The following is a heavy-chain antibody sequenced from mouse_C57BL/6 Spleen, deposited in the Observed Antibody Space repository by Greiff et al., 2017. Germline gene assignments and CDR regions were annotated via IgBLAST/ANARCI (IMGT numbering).Heavy chain of an antibody. D-gene: IGHD3-3*01. CDR2: ISDGGSYT. J-gene: IGHJ2*01. CDR1: GFTFSSYA. V-gene: IGHV5-4*01. Sequence: EVMLVESGGGLVKPGGSLKLSCAASGFTFSSYAMSWVRQTPEKRLEWVATISDGGSYTYYPDNVKGRFTISRDNAKNNLYLQMSHLNSEDTAMYYCARDEGRGYFDYWGTGTTLPVSS. CDR3: ARDEGRGYFDY.